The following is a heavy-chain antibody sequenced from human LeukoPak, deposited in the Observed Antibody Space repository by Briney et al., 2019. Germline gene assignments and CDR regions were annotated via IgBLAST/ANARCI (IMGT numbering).Heavy chain of an antibody. CDR3: ARGLGGCSGGSCYGWFDP. D-gene: IGHD2-15*01. J-gene: IGHJ5*02. V-gene: IGHV4-59*01. CDR1: GGSISRYY. CDR2: IDDSGNS. Sequence: SETLSLTCTVSGGSISRYYWSWIRRPPGKGLEWICYIDDSGNSNYNPSLKSQVTISVDKSKNQFSLKLSFVTAADTAMYYCARGLGGCSGGSCYGWFDPWGQGTLVTVSS.